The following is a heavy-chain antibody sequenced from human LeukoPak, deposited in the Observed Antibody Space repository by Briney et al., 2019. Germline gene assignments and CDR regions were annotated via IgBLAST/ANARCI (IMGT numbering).Heavy chain of an antibody. Sequence: SETLSLTCTVSGGSISSSSYYWGWIRQPPGKGLEWIGSIYYSGNSYYNPSLKSRVTISVDTSKNQFSLKLSSVTAADTAVYYCARIWDGYLIDYWGQGTLVTVSS. V-gene: IGHV4-39*01. CDR1: GGSISSSSYY. J-gene: IGHJ4*02. CDR2: IYYSGNS. CDR3: ARIWDGYLIDY. D-gene: IGHD5-24*01.